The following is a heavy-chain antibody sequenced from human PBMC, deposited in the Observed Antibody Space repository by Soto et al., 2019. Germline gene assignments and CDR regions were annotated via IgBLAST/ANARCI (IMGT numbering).Heavy chain of an antibody. CDR1: GFTFSSYG. CDR2: ISYDGSNK. Sequence: QVQLVESGGGVVQPGRSLRLSCAASGFTFSSYGMHWVRQAPGKGLEWVAVISYDGSNKYYADSVKGRFTISRDNSKNTMYLQMNSLRAEETAVYYCAKDPYTGDDYGDTYYYYYGMDVWGQGTTVTVSS. D-gene: IGHD4-17*01. CDR3: AKDPYTGDDYGDTYYYYYGMDV. V-gene: IGHV3-30*18. J-gene: IGHJ6*02.